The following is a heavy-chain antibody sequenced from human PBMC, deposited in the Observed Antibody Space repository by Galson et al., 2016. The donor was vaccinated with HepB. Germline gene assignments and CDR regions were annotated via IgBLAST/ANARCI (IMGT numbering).Heavy chain of an antibody. D-gene: IGHD6-13*01. CDR2: IAYSGGT. J-gene: IGHJ4*02. Sequence: TLSLTCTVSGGSISSAGHYWSWIRQHSGKGLEWIGYIAYSGGTYSNPSLKSRLTISVDTSRNQFSLKLSSVTAADTAVYYCARELKHQLVRGDYFDCWGKGTLVTVSS. CDR1: GGSISSAGHY. V-gene: IGHV4-31*03. CDR3: ARELKHQLVRGDYFDC.